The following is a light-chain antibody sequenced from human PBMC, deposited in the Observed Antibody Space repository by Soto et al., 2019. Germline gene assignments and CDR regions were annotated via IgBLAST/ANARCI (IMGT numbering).Light chain of an antibody. J-gene: IGLJ7*01. Sequence: QSVLTQPPSVSAAPGQKVTISCSGINSNIGNNYLSWYQQLPGTAPKLLIYDNNKQPSGIPDRFSGSRSGTSATLGITGLQTGDEADYYCGAWDSSLNIAVLGGGTQLTVL. CDR3: GAWDSSLNIAV. CDR2: DNN. CDR1: NSNIGNNY. V-gene: IGLV1-51*01.